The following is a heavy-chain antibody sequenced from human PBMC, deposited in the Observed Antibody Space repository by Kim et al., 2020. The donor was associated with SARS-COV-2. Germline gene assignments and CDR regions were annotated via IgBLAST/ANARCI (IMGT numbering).Heavy chain of an antibody. V-gene: IGHV3-33*01. D-gene: IGHD2-2*01. Sequence: GGSLRLSCAASGFMFSTYGMHWVRQAPGKGLEWVAVIWHDGSRQYYADSVKGRFTVSKDNSKNTVYLQMNSLRAEDTAVYYCARDLWGPFCSGISCSFFDYWGQGTLVTVSS. CDR2: IWHDGSRQ. CDR1: GFMFSTYG. J-gene: IGHJ4*02. CDR3: ARDLWGPFCSGISCSFFDY.